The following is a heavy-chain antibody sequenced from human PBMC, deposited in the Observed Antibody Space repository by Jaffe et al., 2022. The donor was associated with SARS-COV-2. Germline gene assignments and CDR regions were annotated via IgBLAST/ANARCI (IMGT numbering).Heavy chain of an antibody. CDR1: GFTFSSYW. CDR2: IKQDGSEK. J-gene: IGHJ6*02. Sequence: EVQLVESGGGLVQPGGSLRLSCAASGFTFSSYWMSWVRQAPGKGLEWVANIKQDGSEKYYVDSVKGRFTISRDNAKNSLYLQMNSLRAEDTAVYYCARDPPRVLLWFGELLFVGPGGMDVWGQGTTVTVSS. D-gene: IGHD3-10*01. V-gene: IGHV3-7*03. CDR3: ARDPPRVLLWFGELLFVGPGGMDV.